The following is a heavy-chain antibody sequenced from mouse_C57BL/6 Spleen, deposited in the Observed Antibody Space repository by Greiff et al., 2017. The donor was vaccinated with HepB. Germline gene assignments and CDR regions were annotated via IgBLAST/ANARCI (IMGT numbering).Heavy chain of an antibody. J-gene: IGHJ1*03. D-gene: IGHD1-1*01. CDR2: IYPGDGDT. CDR1: GYAFSSSW. Sequence: VQLQQSGPELVKPGASVKISCKASGYAFSSSWMNWVKQRPGKGLEWIGRIYPGDGDTNYNGKFKGKATLTADKSSSTAYMQLSSLTSEDSAVYFCARRGSNNWYFDVWGTGTTVTVSS. V-gene: IGHV1-82*01. CDR3: ARRGSNNWYFDV.